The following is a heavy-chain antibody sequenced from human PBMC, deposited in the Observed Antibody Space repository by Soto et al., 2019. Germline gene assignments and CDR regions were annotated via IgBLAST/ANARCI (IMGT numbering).Heavy chain of an antibody. CDR2: IKSKTDGGTT. CDR3: TTEFERFGELFPVPFDY. J-gene: IGHJ4*02. D-gene: IGHD3-10*01. CDR1: VFTFSNAW. V-gene: IGHV3-15*01. Sequence: WWSLRLSCSASVFTFSNAWMSWCRQAPGKGLEWVGRIKSKTDGGTTDYAAPVKGRFTISRDDSKNTLYLQMNSLKTEDTAVYYCTTEFERFGELFPVPFDYWGQGTLVTVSS.